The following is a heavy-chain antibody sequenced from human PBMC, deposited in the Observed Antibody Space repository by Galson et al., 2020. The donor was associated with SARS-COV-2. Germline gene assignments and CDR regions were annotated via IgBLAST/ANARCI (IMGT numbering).Heavy chain of an antibody. D-gene: IGHD5-12*01. J-gene: IGHJ4*02. CDR3: SRLRAGYNSDFNY. CDR1: GFTLGDYG. V-gene: IGHV3-49*03. CDR2: IRSKTYGATT. Sequence: GGSLRLSCTASGFTLGDYGLSWFRQAPGKGLEWVGIIRSKTYGATTEYAASVEGRFTISRDDSNNIAYLQMNFLKTEDTAVYYCSRLRAGYNSDFNYWGQGTLVTVSP.